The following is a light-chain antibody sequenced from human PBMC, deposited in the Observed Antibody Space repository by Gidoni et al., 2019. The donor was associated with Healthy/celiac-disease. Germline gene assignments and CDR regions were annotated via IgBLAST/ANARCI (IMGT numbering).Light chain of an antibody. V-gene: IGLV1-44*01. CDR3: AAWDDSLNGYV. J-gene: IGLJ1*01. CDR1: RPNIGSNK. CDR2: SNT. Sequence: SVLPPPPSASGPPGPRVTISFSGSRPNIGSNKVNWYQQLPGTAPKLLIYSNTQRPSGVPDRFSGSKSGTSASLAISGLQYEDEADYYCAAWDDSLNGYVFGTGTKVTVL.